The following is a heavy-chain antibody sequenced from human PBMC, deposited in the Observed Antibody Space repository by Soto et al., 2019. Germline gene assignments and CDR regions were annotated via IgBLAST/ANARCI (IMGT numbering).Heavy chain of an antibody. D-gene: IGHD6-19*01. CDR1: GGSFSGYY. CDR2: INHSGST. J-gene: IGHJ4*02. CDR3: ARGRRSSGWYHY. V-gene: IGHV4-34*01. Sequence: SETLSLTCAVYGGSFSGYYWSWIRQPPGKGLEWIGEINHSGSTNYNPSLKSRVTISVDTSKNQFSLKLSSVTAADTAVYYCARGRRSSGWYHYWGQGTLVTVSS.